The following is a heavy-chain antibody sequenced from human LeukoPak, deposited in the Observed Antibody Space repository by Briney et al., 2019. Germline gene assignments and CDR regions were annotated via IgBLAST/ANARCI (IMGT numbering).Heavy chain of an antibody. D-gene: IGHD5-18*01. V-gene: IGHV1-18*01. CDR1: GYTFTSYG. J-gene: IGHJ5*02. Sequence: GASVEVSCKSSGYTFTSYGISWVRQDPGQGLEWMGCISAYNGNTNYAQKLQGRVTMTTDTSTSTAYMELRSLRSDDTAVYYCARTTAGSSYSYGTTKGWNRWFDPWGQGTLVTVSS. CDR2: ISAYNGNT. CDR3: ARTTAGSSYSYGTTKGWNRWFDP.